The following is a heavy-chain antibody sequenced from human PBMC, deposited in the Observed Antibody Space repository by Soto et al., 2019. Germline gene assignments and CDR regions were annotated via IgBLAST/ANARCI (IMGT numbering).Heavy chain of an antibody. V-gene: IGHV1-18*01. CDR3: ARVEAPFGESLH. D-gene: IGHD3-10*01. Sequence: ASVNVSCKTSGYTFSSYTIAWVRQAPGQGLEWLGWISPDDGNTEYEQKFRGRVTMTADTLTNNAYMELRSLKYDDTAVYYCARVEAPFGESLHWGQGTPVTVSS. CDR2: ISPDDGNT. J-gene: IGHJ4*02. CDR1: GYTFSSYT.